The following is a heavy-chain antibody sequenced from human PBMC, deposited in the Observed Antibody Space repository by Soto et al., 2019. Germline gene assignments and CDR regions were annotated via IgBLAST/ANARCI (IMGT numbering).Heavy chain of an antibody. CDR3: TRDGWNNWNYHYYYGMDV. CDR2: IRSKAYGGTT. V-gene: IGHV3-49*03. CDR1: GFTFGDYA. D-gene: IGHD1-20*01. J-gene: IGHJ6*02. Sequence: GGSLRLSCTASGFTFGDYAMSWFRQAPGKGLEWVGFIRSKAYGGTTEYAASVKGRFNISRDDSKSIAYLQMNSLKTEDTAVYYCTRDGWNNWNYHYYYGMDVWGQGTTVTVSS.